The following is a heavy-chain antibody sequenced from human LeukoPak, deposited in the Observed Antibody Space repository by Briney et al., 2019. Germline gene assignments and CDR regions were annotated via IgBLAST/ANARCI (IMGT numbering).Heavy chain of an antibody. J-gene: IGHJ4*02. CDR3: ARGGFLEWLWFDY. CDR1: GFTFSSYW. V-gene: IGHV3-74*01. D-gene: IGHD3-3*01. Sequence: PGGSLRLSCAASGFTFSSYWMHWVRQAPGKGLVWVSRINSDGSSTSYADSVKGRFTISRDNAKNSLYLQMNSLRAEDTAVYYCARGGFLEWLWFDYWGQGTLVTVSS. CDR2: INSDGSST.